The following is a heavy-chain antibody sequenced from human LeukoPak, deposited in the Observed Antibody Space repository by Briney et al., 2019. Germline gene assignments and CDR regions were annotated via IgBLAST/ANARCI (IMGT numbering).Heavy chain of an antibody. CDR1: GYTFTSYG. CDR3: ARVGTMVRGVVGDY. V-gene: IGHV1-46*01. Sequence: ASVKVSCKASGYTFTSYGISWVRQAPGQGLEWMGIINPSGGSTSYAQKFQGRVTMTRDTSTSTVYMELSSLRSEDTAVYYCARVGTMVRGVVGDYWGQGTLVTVSS. J-gene: IGHJ4*02. CDR2: INPSGGST. D-gene: IGHD3-10*01.